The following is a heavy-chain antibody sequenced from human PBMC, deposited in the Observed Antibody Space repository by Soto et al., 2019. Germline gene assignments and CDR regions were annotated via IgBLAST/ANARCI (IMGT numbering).Heavy chain of an antibody. V-gene: IGHV1-2*04. CDR2: INPNSGGT. CDR1: GYTFTGYY. CDR3: ARGSLSIIAAAGGVYNWFEP. J-gene: IGHJ5*02. D-gene: IGHD6-13*01. Sequence: ASVKVSCKASGYTFTGYYMHWVRQAPGQGLEWMGWINPNSGGTNYAQKFQGWVTMTRDTSISTAYMELSRLRSDDTAVYYCARGSLSIIAAAGGVYNWFEPWGQGTLVTVSS.